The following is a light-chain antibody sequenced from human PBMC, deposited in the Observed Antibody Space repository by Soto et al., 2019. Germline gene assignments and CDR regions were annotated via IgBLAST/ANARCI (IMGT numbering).Light chain of an antibody. CDR3: QHYNSSSRA. V-gene: IGKV1-5*01. CDR2: DAS. CDR1: EFISDW. J-gene: IGKJ1*01. Sequence: DVHMTQSPSTLSASVGYRVTMTCRASEFISDWLAWYQQKPVQAPKLLIYDASTLESGVPGRFSGSGAGTHLTITISGLKPEDFETYQCQHYNSSSRAFGQGTQVDIK.